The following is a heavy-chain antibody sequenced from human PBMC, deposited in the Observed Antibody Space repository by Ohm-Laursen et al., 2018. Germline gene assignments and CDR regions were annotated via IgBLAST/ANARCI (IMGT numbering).Heavy chain of an antibody. CDR3: ARVVLGP. CDR2: IYKSGST. Sequence: SDTLSLTCSVSGGSISSYYWSWTRQSPGKGLEWIGYIYKSGSTNYNPSLKSRVTISKDTSKNQFSLKLTSVTAADTAVYYCARVVLGPWGQGTLVTVSS. CDR1: GGSISSYY. J-gene: IGHJ5*02. V-gene: IGHV4-59*12.